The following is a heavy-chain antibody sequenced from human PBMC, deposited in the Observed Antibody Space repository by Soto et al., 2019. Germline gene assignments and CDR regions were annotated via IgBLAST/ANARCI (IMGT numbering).Heavy chain of an antibody. CDR1: GGTFGSYA. CDR3: AREAPYCTSATCPKFYDMDV. Sequence: QVQLVQSGAEVKKPGSSVKVSCKVSGGTFGSYAITWVRRAPGQGLEWLGGIIPILNSPAYAQKFQARVVITADEITNTAYMELNSLRFDDTAVYYGAREAPYCTSATCPKFYDMDVWGQGTTVTVAS. D-gene: IGHD2-2*01. CDR2: IIPILNSP. V-gene: IGHV1-69*01. J-gene: IGHJ6*02.